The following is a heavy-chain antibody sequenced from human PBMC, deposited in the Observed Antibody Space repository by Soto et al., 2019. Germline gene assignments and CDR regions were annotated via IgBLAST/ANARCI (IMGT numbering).Heavy chain of an antibody. CDR3: ARLLVVDSGYDRYYYYYMDV. CDR1: GYSFTSYW. Sequence: GESLKISCKGSGYSFTSYWIGWVRQMPGKGLEWMGIIYPDDSDTRYSPSFQGQVTISADKSISTAYLQWSSLKASDTAMYYCARLLVVDSGYDRYYYYYMDVWGKGTTVTVSS. CDR2: IYPDDSDT. V-gene: IGHV5-51*01. J-gene: IGHJ6*03. D-gene: IGHD5-12*01.